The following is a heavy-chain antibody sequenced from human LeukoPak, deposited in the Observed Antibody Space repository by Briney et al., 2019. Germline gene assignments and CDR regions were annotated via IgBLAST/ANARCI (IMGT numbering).Heavy chain of an antibody. CDR2: IYYSGST. CDR1: GGSISSSSYY. J-gene: IGHJ5*02. D-gene: IGHD6-19*01. CDR3: ARSIAVAGTSYNWFDP. V-gene: IGHV4-39*07. Sequence: SETLSLTCTVSGGSISSSSYYWGWIRQPPGKGLEWIGSIYYSGSTYYNPPLKSRVTISVDTSKNQFSLKLSSVTAADTAVYYCARSIAVAGTSYNWFDPWGQGTLVTVSS.